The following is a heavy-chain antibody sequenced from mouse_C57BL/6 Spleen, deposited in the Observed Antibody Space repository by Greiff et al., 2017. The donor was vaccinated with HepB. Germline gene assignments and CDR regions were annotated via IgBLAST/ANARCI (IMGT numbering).Heavy chain of an antibody. Sequence: DVKLVESGGGLVKPGGSLKLSCAASGFTFSDYGMHWVRQAPEKGLEWVAYISSGSSTIYYADTVKGRFTISRDNAKNTLFLQMTSLRSEDTAMYYCAREEDGSSYGFAYWGQGTLVTVSA. CDR2: ISSGSSTI. V-gene: IGHV5-17*01. CDR3: AREEDGSSYGFAY. CDR1: GFTFSDYG. J-gene: IGHJ3*01. D-gene: IGHD1-1*01.